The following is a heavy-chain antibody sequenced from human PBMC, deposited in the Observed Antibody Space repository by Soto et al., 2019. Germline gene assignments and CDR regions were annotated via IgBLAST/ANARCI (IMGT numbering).Heavy chain of an antibody. CDR3: ARRVEEGFGDKLYGGDFDI. J-gene: IGHJ3*02. Sequence: TSETLSLTCTVSGGSISSSSYYWGWIRQPPGKGLEWIGSIYYSGSTYYTPSLKTRVTISVDTSKNQFSLKLSSVTAADTAVYYCARRVEEGFGDKLYGGDFDIWGQGTMVTVSS. CDR1: GGSISSSSYY. D-gene: IGHD3-10*01. V-gene: IGHV4-39*01. CDR2: IYYSGST.